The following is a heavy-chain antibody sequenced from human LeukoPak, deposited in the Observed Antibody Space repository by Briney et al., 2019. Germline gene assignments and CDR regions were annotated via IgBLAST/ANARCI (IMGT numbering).Heavy chain of an antibody. J-gene: IGHJ4*02. CDR2: ISYDGSNK. D-gene: IGHD3-10*01. Sequence: PGGSLRLSCAASGFTFSSYAMHWVRQAPGKGLEWVAVISYDGSNKYYADSVKGRFTISRDNSKNTLYLQMNSLRAEDTAVYYCAKDQGILWFGTSRGGWGQGTLVTVSS. CDR3: AKDQGILWFGTSRGG. V-gene: IGHV3-30-3*01. CDR1: GFTFSSYA.